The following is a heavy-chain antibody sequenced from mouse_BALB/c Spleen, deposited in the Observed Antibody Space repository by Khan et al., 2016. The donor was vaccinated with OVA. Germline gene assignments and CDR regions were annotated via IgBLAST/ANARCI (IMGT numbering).Heavy chain of an antibody. D-gene: IGHD2-14*01. Sequence: EVQLQQSGPDLVKPGASVKMSCKASGYSFTGYYMNWVKQSHGKSLECIGRITPNTGNTNYNQKFKGKVVFIVDTSSSTVYMELRSRTSEDSAVYYCARWYDFCAYWGQGTLVTVSA. CDR1: GYSFTGYY. V-gene: IGHV1-26*01. J-gene: IGHJ3*01. CDR2: ITPNTGNT. CDR3: ARWYDFCAY.